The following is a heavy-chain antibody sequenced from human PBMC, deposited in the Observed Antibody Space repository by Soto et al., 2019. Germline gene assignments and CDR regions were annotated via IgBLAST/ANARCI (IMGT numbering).Heavy chain of an antibody. V-gene: IGHV3-30-3*01. D-gene: IGHD3-10*01. Sequence: QVQLVESGGGVVQPGRSLRLSCAASGFTFSSYAMHWVRQAPGKGLEWVAVISYDGSNKYYPDSGKGRFTTSRVKSKNTLYLQMNGLRSDDTAVYYCAGDLVGGGEMGWFVPWAQGTLVTVAA. CDR1: GFTFSSYA. CDR2: ISYDGSNK. CDR3: AGDLVGGGEMGWFVP. J-gene: IGHJ5*02.